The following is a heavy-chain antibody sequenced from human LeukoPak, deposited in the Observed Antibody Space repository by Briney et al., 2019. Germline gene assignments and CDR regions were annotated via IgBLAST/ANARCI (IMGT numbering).Heavy chain of an antibody. D-gene: IGHD6-13*01. Sequence: SQTLSLTCTVSGGSISSGGYYWSWIRQHPGKGLEWIGYIYYSGSTYYNPSLKSRVTISVDTSKNQFSLKLSSVTAADTAVYYCARAGTRYYVDYWGQGTLVTVSS. CDR1: GGSISSGGYY. CDR2: IYYSGST. J-gene: IGHJ4*02. V-gene: IGHV4-31*03. CDR3: ARAGTRYYVDY.